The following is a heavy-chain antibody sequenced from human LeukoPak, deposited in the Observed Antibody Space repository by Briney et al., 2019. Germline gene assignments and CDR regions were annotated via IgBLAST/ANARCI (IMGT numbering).Heavy chain of an antibody. CDR1: GFTFDDYA. D-gene: IGHD3-10*01. CDR2: ISSSGNTI. CDR3: ARAQTYYGSGSYLY. Sequence: GGSLRLSCAASGFTFDDYAMHWVRQAPGKGLEWVSYISSSGNTIYYADSVKGRFTISRDNAKNSLYLQMNSLRDEDTAVYYCARAQTYYGSGSYLYWGQGTLVTVSS. J-gene: IGHJ4*02. V-gene: IGHV3-48*03.